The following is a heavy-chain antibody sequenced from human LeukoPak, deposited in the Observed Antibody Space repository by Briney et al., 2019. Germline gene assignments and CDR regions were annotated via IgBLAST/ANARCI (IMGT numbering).Heavy chain of an antibody. Sequence: SETLSLTCTVSGVSISSYYWSWIRQPPGKGLEWIGYIYYSGSTNYNPSLKSRVTISVDTSKNQFSLKLSSVTAADTAVYYCASLHYGSGTLDGWGQGTLVTVSS. J-gene: IGHJ4*02. V-gene: IGHV4-59*12. D-gene: IGHD3-10*01. CDR3: ASLHYGSGTLDG. CDR1: GVSISSYY. CDR2: IYYSGST.